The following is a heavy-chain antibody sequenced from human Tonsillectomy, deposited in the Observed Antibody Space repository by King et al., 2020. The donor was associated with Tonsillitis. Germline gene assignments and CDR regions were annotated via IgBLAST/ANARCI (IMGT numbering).Heavy chain of an antibody. CDR3: ASSYCSGARCYFDY. CDR2: IYYSGST. Sequence: VQLQESGPGLVKPSETLSLTCTVSGGSMSSYYWSWIRQPPGKGLEWIGYIYYSGSTNYNPSLKSRVTISVNTSKNQFSLNLSSVTAADPAVYYCASSYCSGARCYFDYWGQGTLVTVSS. V-gene: IGHV4-59*01. CDR1: GGSMSSYY. D-gene: IGHD2-15*01. J-gene: IGHJ4*02.